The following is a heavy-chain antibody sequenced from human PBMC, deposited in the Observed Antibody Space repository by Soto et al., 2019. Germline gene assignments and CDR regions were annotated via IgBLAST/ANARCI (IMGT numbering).Heavy chain of an antibody. CDR3: TADVPGAASPIDY. V-gene: IGHV3-15*01. CDR2: GKRKADGARA. D-gene: IGHD3-10*01. J-gene: IGHJ4*02. Sequence: EVPLVESGGGLVRPGGALRLSCAASGFTFSSAWMNWFRQAPGKGLEWVGRGKRKADGARAEYAAPVKGRFTISRDDSRHTLYLQRTSLKTEDTGVYYCTADVPGAASPIDYWGQGTLVTVSS. CDR1: GFTFSSAW.